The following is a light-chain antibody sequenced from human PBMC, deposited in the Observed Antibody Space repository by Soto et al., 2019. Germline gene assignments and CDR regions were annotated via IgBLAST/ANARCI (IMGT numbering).Light chain of an antibody. CDR1: RSVSSN. J-gene: IGKJ3*01. Sequence: EIVMTQSPATLSVAPGERATLSCRASRSVSSNLAWYQQKPGQAPRLLFYGASTRATGIPARFSGSGSGTEFTLTISTLQSEDFAVYYCQQYNNWPLAFGPGTKVDIK. V-gene: IGKV3-15*01. CDR3: QQYNNWPLA. CDR2: GAS.